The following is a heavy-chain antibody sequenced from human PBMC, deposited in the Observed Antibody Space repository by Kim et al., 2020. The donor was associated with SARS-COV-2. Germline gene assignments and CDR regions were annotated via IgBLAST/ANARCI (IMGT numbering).Heavy chain of an antibody. V-gene: IGHV1-8*01. Sequence: ASVKVSCKASGYTFTSYDINWVRPATGQGLEWMGWMNPNSGNTGYAQKFQGKVTMTRNTSISTAYMELSSRRSEDTAVYYCARVYNYGMDVWGQGTTVTVSS. CDR1: GYTFTSYD. CDR2: MNPNSGNT. D-gene: IGHD5-12*01. CDR3: ARVYNYGMDV. J-gene: IGHJ6*02.